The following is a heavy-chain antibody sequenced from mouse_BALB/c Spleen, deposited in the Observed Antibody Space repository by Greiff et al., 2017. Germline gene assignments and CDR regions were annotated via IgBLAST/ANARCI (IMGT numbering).Heavy chain of an antibody. Sequence: VQLQQSGPSLVQPSQSLSITCTVSGFSLTSYGVHWVRQSPGKGLEWLGVIWRGGSTDYNAAFMSRLSITKDNSKSQVFFKMNSLQADDTAIYYCAKNSGGNYVPFAYWGQGTLVTVSA. J-gene: IGHJ3*01. CDR1: GFSLTSYG. CDR2: IWRGGST. V-gene: IGHV2-5-1*01. CDR3: AKNSGGNYVPFAY. D-gene: IGHD2-1*01.